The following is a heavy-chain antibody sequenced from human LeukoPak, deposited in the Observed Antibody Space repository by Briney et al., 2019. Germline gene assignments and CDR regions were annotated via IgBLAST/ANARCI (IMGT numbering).Heavy chain of an antibody. Sequence: GGSLRLSCAASGFTFSSYGMHWVRQAPGKGLEWLALKSYDGSNKYYADSVKGRFTISRDNSKNTLYLQMNSLRADDTAVYYCAKDLHTVTTFDYWRQGTLVTVSS. V-gene: IGHV3-30*18. D-gene: IGHD4-17*01. CDR2: KSYDGSNK. J-gene: IGHJ4*02. CDR3: AKDLHTVTTFDY. CDR1: GFTFSSYG.